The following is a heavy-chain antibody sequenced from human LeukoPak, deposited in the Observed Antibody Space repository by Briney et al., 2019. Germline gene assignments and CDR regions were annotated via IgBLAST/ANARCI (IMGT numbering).Heavy chain of an antibody. D-gene: IGHD2-15*01. CDR1: GGSISSGGYS. Sequence: SETLSLTCTVSGGSISSGGYSWSWIRQPPEKGLEWIGYIYHSGSTYYNPSLKSRVTISVDRSKNQFSLKLSSVTAADTAVYYCARDRYDCSGGSCYSGFDYWGQGTLVTVSS. CDR3: ARDRYDCSGGSCYSGFDY. J-gene: IGHJ4*02. CDR2: IYHSGST. V-gene: IGHV4-30-2*01.